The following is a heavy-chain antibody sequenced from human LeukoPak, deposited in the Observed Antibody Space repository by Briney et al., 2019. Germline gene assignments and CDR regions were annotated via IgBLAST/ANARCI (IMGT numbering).Heavy chain of an antibody. Sequence: SETLSLTCTVSGGSISSYYWSWIRQPPGKGLEWIGYIYYSGSTNYNPSLKSRVTISVDTSKNQFSLKLSSVTAADTAVYYCARIVGAPHGAFDIWGQGTMVTVSS. D-gene: IGHD1-26*01. CDR1: GGSISSYY. J-gene: IGHJ3*02. V-gene: IGHV4-59*01. CDR3: ARIVGAPHGAFDI. CDR2: IYYSGST.